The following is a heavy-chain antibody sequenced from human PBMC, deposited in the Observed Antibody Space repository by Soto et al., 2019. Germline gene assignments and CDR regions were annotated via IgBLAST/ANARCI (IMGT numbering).Heavy chain of an antibody. V-gene: IGHV3-33*01. CDR1: GFTFSSYG. CDR3: ARSLTQCSSSWGPNYYYYYGMDV. CDR2: IWYDGSNK. J-gene: IGHJ6*02. Sequence: GGSLRLSCAASGFTFSSYGMHWVRQAPGKGLEWVAVIWYDGSNKYYADSVKGRFTISRDNSKNTLYLQMNSLRAEDTAVYYCARSLTQCSSSWGPNYYYYYGMDVWGQGTTVTVSS. D-gene: IGHD6-13*01.